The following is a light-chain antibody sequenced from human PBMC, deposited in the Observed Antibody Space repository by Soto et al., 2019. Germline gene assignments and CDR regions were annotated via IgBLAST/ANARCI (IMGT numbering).Light chain of an antibody. J-gene: IGLJ1*01. CDR1: SSNIGAGYD. CDR2: GNS. Sequence: QSALTQPPSVSGAPGQRVTISCTGGSSNIGAGYDVHWYQQLPGTAPKLLIYGNSNRPSGVPDRFSASKSGTSASLAITGLQAEAEADYYCQSYDSSLSGYVFGTGTKVTVL. V-gene: IGLV1-40*01. CDR3: QSYDSSLSGYV.